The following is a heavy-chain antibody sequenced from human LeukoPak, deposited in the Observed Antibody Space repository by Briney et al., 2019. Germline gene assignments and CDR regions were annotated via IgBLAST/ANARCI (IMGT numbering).Heavy chain of an antibody. J-gene: IGHJ4*02. Sequence: PGGSLRLSCAASGFTFSSYSMNWVRQAPGKGLEWVSSISSSSSYIYYADSVKGRFTISRDNAKNSLYLQMNSLRAEDTAVYYCAKDHSSGWSGPFDYWGQGTLVTVSS. CDR1: GFTFSSYS. D-gene: IGHD6-19*01. CDR3: AKDHSSGWSGPFDY. CDR2: ISSSSSYI. V-gene: IGHV3-21*01.